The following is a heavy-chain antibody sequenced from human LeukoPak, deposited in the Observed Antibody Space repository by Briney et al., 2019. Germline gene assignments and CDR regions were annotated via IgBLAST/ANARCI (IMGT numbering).Heavy chain of an antibody. CDR1: GFIFSNYA. V-gene: IGHV3-23*01. CDR3: VKGPRPDITVAHTVEN. CDR2: ISSRGDST. J-gene: IGHJ4*02. D-gene: IGHD6-19*01. Sequence: GGSLRLSCAASGFIFSNYAMSWVRQVPGRGLEWASTISSRGDSTYVADSVKGRFTISRDNSKNSLYLQMNTVRAEDTAVYYCVKGPRPDITVAHTVENWGQGTLVTVSS.